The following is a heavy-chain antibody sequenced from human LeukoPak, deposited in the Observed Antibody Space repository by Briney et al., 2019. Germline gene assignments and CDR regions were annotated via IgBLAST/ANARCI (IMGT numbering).Heavy chain of an antibody. CDR1: GGSFSGYY. Sequence: PSETLSLTCAVYGGSFSGYYWSWIRQPPGKGLEWIGEINHSGSTNYNPSLKSRVTISVDTSKNQFSLKLSSVTAADTAVYYCAKRAGLWNDYYGMDVWGQGTTVTVSS. CDR3: AKRAGLWNDYYGMDV. CDR2: INHSGST. J-gene: IGHJ6*02. D-gene: IGHD1-1*01. V-gene: IGHV4-34*01.